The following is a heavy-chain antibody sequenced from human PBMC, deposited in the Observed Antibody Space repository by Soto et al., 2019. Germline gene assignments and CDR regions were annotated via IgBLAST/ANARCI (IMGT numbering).Heavy chain of an antibody. CDR3: ASSTFFPVSRGYHFKILDS. CDR1: AGYLERSIYF. Sequence: PSETLSLTCSVSAGYLERSIYFWNWIRQPPGKGLEWIGNISYSGGSNSNPALKSRVTLSLDTFNNQFSLTLTSVTAADTAMYYCASSTFFPVSRGYHFKILDSWGQGTLVTVSS. J-gene: IGHJ5*01. CDR2: ISYSGGS. V-gene: IGHV4-61*01. D-gene: IGHD3-22*01.